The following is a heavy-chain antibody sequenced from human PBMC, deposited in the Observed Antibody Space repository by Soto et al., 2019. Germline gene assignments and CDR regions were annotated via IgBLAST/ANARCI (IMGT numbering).Heavy chain of an antibody. CDR1: RGSTNFYY. CDR2: IYYSGST. Sequence: QVQLQESGPGLVKPSETLSLTCTDSRGSTNFYYWSWIRQPPGKGLEWIGYIYYSGSTNYNPSLKSRVTISLDTSKNQFSLKLSSVTAADTAVYYCARRQYHHLDYWGRGTLVTVSS. CDR3: ARRQYHHLDY. V-gene: IGHV4-59*01. J-gene: IGHJ4*02. D-gene: IGHD4-4*01.